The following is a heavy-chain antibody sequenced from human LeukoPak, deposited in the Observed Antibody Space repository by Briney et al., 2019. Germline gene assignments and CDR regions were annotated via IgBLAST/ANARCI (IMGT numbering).Heavy chain of an antibody. CDR3: ARAPIPITADYDYVWGSYRLYYYYGMDV. CDR2: ISHDGSNK. D-gene: IGHD3-16*02. J-gene: IGHJ6*02. Sequence: GGSLRLSCAASGFTFSSYGMHWVRQAPGKGLQWVALISHDGSNKYYADSVKGRFTISRDNSKNTLYLQMNSLRAEDTAVYYCARAPIPITADYDYVWGSYRLYYYYGMDVWGQGTTVTVSS. V-gene: IGHV3-30*03. CDR1: GFTFSSYG.